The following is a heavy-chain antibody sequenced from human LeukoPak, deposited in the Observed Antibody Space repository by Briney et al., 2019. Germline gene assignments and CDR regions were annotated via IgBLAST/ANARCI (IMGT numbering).Heavy chain of an antibody. Sequence: SLRLSCAASGFTFDDYAMHWVRQAPGKGLEWVSGISWNSGSIGYADSVKGRFTISRDNAKNSLYLQMNSLRAEDTALYYCAKATRIAVAGTVDYWGQGTLVTVSS. J-gene: IGHJ4*02. V-gene: IGHV3-9*01. CDR3: AKATRIAVAGTVDY. CDR2: ISWNSGSI. CDR1: GFTFDDYA. D-gene: IGHD6-19*01.